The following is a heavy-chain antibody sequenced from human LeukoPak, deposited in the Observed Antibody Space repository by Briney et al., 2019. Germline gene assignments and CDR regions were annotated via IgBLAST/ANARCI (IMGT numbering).Heavy chain of an antibody. CDR2: ISSSGTTI. V-gene: IGHV3-48*03. CDR3: AREGKTIYGDV. CDR1: GSTFSTYE. Sequence: PGGSLRLSCAASGSTFSTYEMNWVRQAPGKGLEWVSKISSSGTTINYADSVKGRFTISRDNAKNSLYLQMNSLRAEDTAVYYCAREGKTIYGDVWGQGTTVTVSS. D-gene: IGHD3-3*01. J-gene: IGHJ6*02.